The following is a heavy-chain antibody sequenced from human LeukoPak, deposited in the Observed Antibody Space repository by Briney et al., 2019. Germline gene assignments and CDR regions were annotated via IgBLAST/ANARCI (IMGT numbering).Heavy chain of an antibody. J-gene: IGHJ5*02. D-gene: IGHD6-13*01. V-gene: IGHV4-39*01. CDR2: INYSGST. CDR3: ARRQAAAGTWWFDP. CDR1: GASISSSNYY. Sequence: SETLSLTCTVSGASISSSNYYWGWIRQPPGKGLEWIGSINYSGSTYYNPSLKSRVNKFEETSKNQFSLKLSSVTAADTAVYYCARRQAAAGTWWFDPWGQGNLVTVSS.